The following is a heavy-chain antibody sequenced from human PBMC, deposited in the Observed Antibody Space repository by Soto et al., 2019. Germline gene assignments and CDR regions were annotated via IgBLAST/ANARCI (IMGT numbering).Heavy chain of an antibody. Sequence: SETLSLTGTVSGGSISSGGYYWSWIRQHPGKGLEWIGYIYYSGSTYYNPSLKSRVTISVDTSKNQFSLKLSSVTAADTAVYYCARDAGGYSYGETYYGMDVWGQGTTVTVSS. CDR3: ARDAGGYSYGETYYGMDV. CDR2: IYYSGST. V-gene: IGHV4-31*03. CDR1: GGSISSGGYY. J-gene: IGHJ6*02. D-gene: IGHD5-18*01.